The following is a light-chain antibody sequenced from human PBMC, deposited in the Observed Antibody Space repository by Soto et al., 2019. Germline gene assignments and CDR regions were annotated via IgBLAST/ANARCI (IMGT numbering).Light chain of an antibody. J-gene: IGKJ4*01. CDR3: QKYNNASLT. CDR2: AAS. CDR1: QGIRSY. V-gene: IGKV1-27*01. Sequence: DIKMTQSPSSLSASVGDRVTITCRASQGIRSYLAWYQQKPGTPPKLLIYAASTLQSGVPSRFGGSGSGTDFTLTINPLQPEDVATYYCQKYNNASLTFGGGTKVEVK.